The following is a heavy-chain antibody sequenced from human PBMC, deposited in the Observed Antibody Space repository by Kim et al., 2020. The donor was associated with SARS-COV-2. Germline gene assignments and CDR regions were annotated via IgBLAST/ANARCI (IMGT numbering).Heavy chain of an antibody. CDR3: ARVPNTIYSGYDSGRAFDI. Sequence: SETLSLTCTVSGGSISSGGYYWSWIRQHPGKGLEWIGYIYYSGSTYYNPSLKSRVTISVDTSKNQFSLKLSSVTAADTAVYYCARVPNTIYSGYDSGRAFDIWGQGTMVTVSS. J-gene: IGHJ3*02. CDR1: GGSISSGGYY. V-gene: IGHV4-31*03. D-gene: IGHD5-12*01. CDR2: IYYSGST.